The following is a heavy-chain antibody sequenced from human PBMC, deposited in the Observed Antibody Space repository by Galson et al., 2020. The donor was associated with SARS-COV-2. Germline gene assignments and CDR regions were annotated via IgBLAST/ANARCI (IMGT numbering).Heavy chain of an antibody. Sequence: SETLSLTCAVSGTSISSGSYSWNWIRQPPGKGLEWIGYISHSGGTYYNPSLKSRVTILGDRSKNQFSLRLSSVTAADTAVYYCARLHYGEYAPEAFDIWGPGTRVTVAS. J-gene: IGHJ3*02. D-gene: IGHD4-17*01. CDR2: ISHSGGT. V-gene: IGHV4-30-2*01. CDR1: GTSISSGSYS. CDR3: ARLHYGEYAPEAFDI.